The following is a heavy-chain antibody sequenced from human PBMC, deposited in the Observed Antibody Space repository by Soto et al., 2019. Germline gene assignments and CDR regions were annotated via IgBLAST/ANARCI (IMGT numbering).Heavy chain of an antibody. J-gene: IGHJ6*02. CDR1: GDSVSSNSAA. D-gene: IGHD2-15*01. CDR2: TYYRSKWYN. CDR3: ARDRGAGYCSGGSCYGYYYGMDV. Sequence: SQTLSLTCAISGDSVSSNSAAWNWIRQSPSRGLEWLGRTYYRSKWYNDYAVSVKSRITINPDTSKNQFSLQLNSVTPEDTAVYYCARDRGAGYCSGGSCYGYYYGMDVWGQGTTVTVSS. V-gene: IGHV6-1*01.